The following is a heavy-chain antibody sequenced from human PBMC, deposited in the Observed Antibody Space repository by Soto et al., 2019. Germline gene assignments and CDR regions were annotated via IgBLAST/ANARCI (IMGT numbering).Heavy chain of an antibody. J-gene: IGHJ4*02. CDR1: GFTFSTYA. Sequence: ESGGGVVQPGRSLRLSCAASGFTFSTYAMHWVRQAPGKGLAWVAIISYHGSNKYYADSVNGRFTISRDDPNNTLYLQMNSLRPEDTAVYYCARDLPQYCSAGSCYPDSWGQGTLVTVSS. V-gene: IGHV3-30-3*01. CDR3: ARDLPQYCSAGSCYPDS. D-gene: IGHD2-15*01. CDR2: ISYHGSNK.